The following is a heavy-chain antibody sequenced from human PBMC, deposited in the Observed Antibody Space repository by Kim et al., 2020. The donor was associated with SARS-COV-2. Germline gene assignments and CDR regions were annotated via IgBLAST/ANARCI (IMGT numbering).Heavy chain of an antibody. D-gene: IGHD3-9*01. V-gene: IGHV1-46*01. CDR1: GYTFSFYY. J-gene: IGHJ4*02. CDR3: ARYFKNFDY. CDR2: INPSGGSK. Sequence: ASVKVSCKASGYTFSFYYRHWVRQAPGQGLECMGLINPSGGSKSYARKFQDRLTLTKDTSTSTVCMELSNLRPDDTAVYYCARYFKNFDYWGQGTLVTVSS.